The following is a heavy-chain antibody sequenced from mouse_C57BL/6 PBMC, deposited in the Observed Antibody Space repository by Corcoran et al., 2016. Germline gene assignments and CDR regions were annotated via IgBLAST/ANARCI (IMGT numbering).Heavy chain of an antibody. Sequence: DVQLQESGPALVKPSQTVSLTCTVTGYSITNGNHWWNWIRQVSGSKLEWIGYISSSGSTDSNPSLKRRISLTRDTSQHQLFLHVNSVTTEDIATYYCARGNYVWAMDYWGQGTSVTVSA. CDR1: GYSITNGNHW. J-gene: IGHJ4*01. D-gene: IGHD2-1*01. V-gene: IGHV3-4*01. CDR3: ARGNYVWAMDY. CDR2: ISSSGST.